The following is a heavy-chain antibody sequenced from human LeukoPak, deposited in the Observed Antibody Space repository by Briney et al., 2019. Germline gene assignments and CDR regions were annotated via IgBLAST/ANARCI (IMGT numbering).Heavy chain of an antibody. V-gene: IGHV3-23*01. CDR3: ARSGYSYGYGDY. CDR2: ISGSGGST. Sequence: GGSLRLSCAASGFTFSSYAMSWVRQAPGKGLEWVSAISGSGGSTYYADSVKGRFTISRDNTKNTLYLQMNSLRAEDTAVYYCARSGYSYGYGDYWGQGTLVTVSS. CDR1: GFTFSSYA. J-gene: IGHJ4*02. D-gene: IGHD5-18*01.